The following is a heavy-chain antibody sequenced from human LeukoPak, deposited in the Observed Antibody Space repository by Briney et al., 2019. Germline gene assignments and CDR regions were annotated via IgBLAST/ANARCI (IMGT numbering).Heavy chain of an antibody. CDR2: ISSSSSYI. V-gene: IGHV3-21*01. Sequence: GGSLRLSCAASGFTFSSYSMNWVRQAPGKGLEWVSSISSSSSYIYYADSVKGRFTISRDNAKNSLYLQMNSLRAEDTAVYYCASDSRYDSSPHHDYWGQGTLVTVSS. CDR3: ASDSRYDSSPHHDY. J-gene: IGHJ4*02. CDR1: GFTFSSYS. D-gene: IGHD3-22*01.